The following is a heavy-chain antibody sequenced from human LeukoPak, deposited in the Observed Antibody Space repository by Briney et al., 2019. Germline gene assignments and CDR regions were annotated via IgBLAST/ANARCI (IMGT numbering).Heavy chain of an antibody. CDR1: DSSITSDFY. CDR3: ARLGYSSGWTYFDY. CDR2: FYNSGKT. J-gene: IGHJ4*02. D-gene: IGHD6-19*01. Sequence: PSETLSLTCTVSDSSITSDFYWGWLRQPPGKGLEWIGSFYNSGKTYYKPSLESRVTISVDTSKNQFSLKLSSVTAADTAVCYCARLGYSSGWTYFDYWGQGTLVTVSS. V-gene: IGHV4-38-2*02.